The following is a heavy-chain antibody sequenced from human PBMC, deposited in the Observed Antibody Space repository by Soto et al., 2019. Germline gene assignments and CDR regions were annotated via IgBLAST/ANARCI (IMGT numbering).Heavy chain of an antibody. CDR3: AKLNWNYVIYYYYYMDV. CDR2: ISGSGGST. CDR1: GFTFSSYA. Sequence: GSLRLSCAASGFTFSSYAMSWVRQAPGKGLEWVSAISGSGGSTYYADSVKGRFTISRDNSKNTLYLQMNSLRAEDTAVYYCAKLNWNYVIYYYYYMDVWGKGTTVTVSS. D-gene: IGHD1-7*01. V-gene: IGHV3-23*01. J-gene: IGHJ6*03.